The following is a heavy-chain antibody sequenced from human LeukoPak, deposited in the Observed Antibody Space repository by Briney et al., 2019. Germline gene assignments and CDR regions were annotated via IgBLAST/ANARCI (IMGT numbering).Heavy chain of an antibody. J-gene: IGHJ4*02. CDR3: AKERDSSGYYVILCFFDY. CDR1: GFNVSRNY. Sequence: PGGSLRLSCAASGFNVSRNYMSWVRQAPGRGLEWVSAISGSGGSTYYADSVRGRFTMSRDNSKNTLYLQMNSLRAEDTAVYYCAKERDSSGYYVILCFFDYWGQGTLVTVSS. V-gene: IGHV3-23*01. CDR2: ISGSGGST. D-gene: IGHD6-19*01.